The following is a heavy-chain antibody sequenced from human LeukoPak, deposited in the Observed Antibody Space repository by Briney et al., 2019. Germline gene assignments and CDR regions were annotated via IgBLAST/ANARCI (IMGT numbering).Heavy chain of an antibody. CDR3: ARSRELRYFDWPSLGGTYFDY. CDR1: GGTFSSYA. Sequence: SVKVSCKASGGTFSSYAISWVRQAPGQGLEWMGGIIPIFRTANYAQKFQGRVTITTDESTSTAYMELSSLRSEDTAVYYCARSRELRYFDWPSLGGTYFDYWGQGTLVTVSS. J-gene: IGHJ4*02. V-gene: IGHV1-69*05. D-gene: IGHD3-9*01. CDR2: IIPIFRTA.